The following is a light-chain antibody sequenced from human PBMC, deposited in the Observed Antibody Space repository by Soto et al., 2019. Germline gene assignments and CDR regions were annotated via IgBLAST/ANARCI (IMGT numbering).Light chain of an antibody. V-gene: IGLV3-21*02. CDR2: DDG. CDR1: NIGSKS. Sequence: SYQLTQPASVSVAPGQTSRITCGGNNIGSKSVHWYQQKPGQAPVLVIYDDGDRPSGIPERFSGSNSGNTATLTISRVEAGDEDDYFCQVWDSSSDHREVFGNGTKVTV. J-gene: IGLJ1*01. CDR3: QVWDSSSDHREV.